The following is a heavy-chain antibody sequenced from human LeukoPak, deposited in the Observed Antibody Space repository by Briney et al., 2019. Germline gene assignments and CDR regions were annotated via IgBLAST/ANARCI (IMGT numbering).Heavy chain of an antibody. CDR1: GGSISSGSYY. J-gene: IGHJ4*02. D-gene: IGHD3-10*01. CDR3: ARSLTGSVFDY. Sequence: PSETLSLTCTVSGGSISSGSYYWSWIRQPPGKGLEWIGRIYTSGSTNYNPSLKSRVTISVDTSKNQFSLKLSSVTAADTAVYYCARSLTGSVFDYWGQGTLVTVSS. V-gene: IGHV4-61*02. CDR2: IYTSGST.